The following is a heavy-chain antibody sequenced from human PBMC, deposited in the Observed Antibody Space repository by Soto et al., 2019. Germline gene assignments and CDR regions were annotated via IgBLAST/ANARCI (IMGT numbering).Heavy chain of an antibody. Sequence: PGGSLRLSCAASGFTFSDYYMSWIRQAPGKGLEWVSYISSSGSTIYYADSVKGRFTISRDNAKNTLYLQMNSLRAEDTALYYCAKEGVTMVRGAPRGYYSMDVWGQGTTVTVSS. CDR1: GFTFSDYY. V-gene: IGHV3-11*01. CDR2: ISSSGSTI. D-gene: IGHD3-10*01. CDR3: AKEGVTMVRGAPRGYYSMDV. J-gene: IGHJ6*02.